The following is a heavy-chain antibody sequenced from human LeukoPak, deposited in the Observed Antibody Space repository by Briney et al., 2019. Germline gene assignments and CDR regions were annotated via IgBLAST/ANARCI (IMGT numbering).Heavy chain of an antibody. D-gene: IGHD3-3*01. Sequence: GGSLRLSCEASGFTFDSYVDYAMHWVRQAPGKGLEWVSGISWNSGSIGYADSVKGRFTISRDNAKNSLFLQMNSLRGEDTALYYCVKDTNIDFWSDNDAFDIWGQGTMVTVSS. CDR2: ISWNSGSI. J-gene: IGHJ3*02. CDR1: GFTFDSYVDYA. V-gene: IGHV3-9*01. CDR3: VKDTNIDFWSDNDAFDI.